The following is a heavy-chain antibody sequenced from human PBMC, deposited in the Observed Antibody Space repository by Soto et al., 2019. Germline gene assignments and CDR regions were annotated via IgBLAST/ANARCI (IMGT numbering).Heavy chain of an antibody. CDR3: ARAHSSSPHY. CDR2: IYSGGST. CDR1: GFTVSSNY. Sequence: HPGGSLRLSCAASGFTVSSNYMSWVRQAPGKGLEWVSVIYSGGSTYYADSVKGRFTISRDNSKNTLYLQMNSLRAEDTAVYYCARAHSSSPHYWGQGTLVTVSS. D-gene: IGHD6-6*01. V-gene: IGHV3-53*01. J-gene: IGHJ4*02.